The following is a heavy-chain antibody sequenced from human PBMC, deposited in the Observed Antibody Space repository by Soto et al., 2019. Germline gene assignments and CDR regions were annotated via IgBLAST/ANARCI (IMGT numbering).Heavy chain of an antibody. V-gene: IGHV4-30-4*01. CDR1: GGSISSGDYY. D-gene: IGHD3-3*01. CDR2: TYYSGST. Sequence: PSETLSLTCTLSGGSISSGDYYWSWIRQHPGKGLEWIGYTYYSGSTYYNPSLKSRVTISVATAKNQFSLTLSSVTAADTAVDYCARDRYYDFWSGYYTGMGYYGMDVWGQGTTVTVSS. J-gene: IGHJ6*02. CDR3: ARDRYYDFWSGYYTGMGYYGMDV.